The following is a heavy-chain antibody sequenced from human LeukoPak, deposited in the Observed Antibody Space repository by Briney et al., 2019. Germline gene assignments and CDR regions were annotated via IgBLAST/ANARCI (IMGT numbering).Heavy chain of an antibody. D-gene: IGHD5-24*01. V-gene: IGHV3-33*06. J-gene: IGHJ4*02. CDR2: IWYDGSNK. Sequence: GGSLRLSCAASGFTFSSYGMHWVRQAPGKGLEWVAVIWYDGSNKYYADSVKGRFTISRDNSKNTLYLQMNSLRAEVTAVYYCAKDRGEMATITFDYWGQGTLVTVSS. CDR1: GFTFSSYG. CDR3: AKDRGEMATITFDY.